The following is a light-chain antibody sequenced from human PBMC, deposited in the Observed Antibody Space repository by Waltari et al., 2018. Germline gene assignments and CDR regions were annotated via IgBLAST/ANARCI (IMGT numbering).Light chain of an antibody. V-gene: IGKV3-11*01. CDR2: DAS. Sequence: EIVLTQSPATLSLSPGDRATLSCRASQSISGYLAWYQQSPGQAPRLLIYDASHRAAGIPARFSVSGTGTDFTLTISNLEPEDFAVYYCQQRSSWPPNYTFGQGTKLEFK. CDR3: QQRSSWPPNYT. CDR1: QSISGY. J-gene: IGKJ2*01.